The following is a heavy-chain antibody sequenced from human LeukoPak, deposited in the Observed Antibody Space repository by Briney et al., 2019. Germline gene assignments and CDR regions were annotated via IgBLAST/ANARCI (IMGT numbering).Heavy chain of an antibody. CDR2: ISSSSSTI. CDR3: ARATYYDFWSGYYGFDY. Sequence: GGSLRLSCAASGFTFSSYSMNWVRQAPGKRLEWVSYISSSSSTIYYADSVKGRFTISRDNAKNSLYLQMNSLRAEDTAVYSCARATYYDFWSGYYGFDYWGQGTLVTVSS. V-gene: IGHV3-48*04. J-gene: IGHJ4*02. D-gene: IGHD3-3*01. CDR1: GFTFSSYS.